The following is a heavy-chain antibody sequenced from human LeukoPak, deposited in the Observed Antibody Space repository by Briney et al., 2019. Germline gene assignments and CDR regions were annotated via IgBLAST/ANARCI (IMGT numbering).Heavy chain of an antibody. J-gene: IGHJ4*02. CDR1: GYSISNGYY. Sequence: SETLSLTCTVSGYSISNGYYWGWIRPPPGKGLEWVGSIYHRGSTYYNPSLRSRVTISLDRSKKKFSLKLTSVTAADTAVYFCARGAEYYAIWRGYAGYSDYWGQGTLVTVSS. D-gene: IGHD3-3*01. CDR3: ARGAEYYAIWRGYAGYSDY. V-gene: IGHV4-38-2*02. CDR2: IYHRGST.